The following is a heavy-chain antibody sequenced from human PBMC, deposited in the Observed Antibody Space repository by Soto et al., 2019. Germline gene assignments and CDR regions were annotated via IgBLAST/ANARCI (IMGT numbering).Heavy chain of an antibody. CDR2: ISSSSSTI. D-gene: IGHD6-13*01. CDR1: GFTFSSYS. J-gene: IGHJ5*02. V-gene: IGHV3-48*01. Sequence: EVQLVESGGGLVQPGGSLRLSCAASGFTFSSYSMNWVRQAPGKGLEWVSYISSSSSTIYYADSVKGRFTISRDNAKNSLELQMNSMRAADRAVYFCARHPERIAEIGWFDPWGQGTLVTVSS. CDR3: ARHPERIAEIGWFDP.